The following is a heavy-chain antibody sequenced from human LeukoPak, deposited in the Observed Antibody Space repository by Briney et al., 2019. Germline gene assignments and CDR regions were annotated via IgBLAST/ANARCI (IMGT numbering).Heavy chain of an antibody. J-gene: IGHJ6*03. Sequence: GGSLRLSCAASGFTFSSYEMNWVRQAPGKGLEWVSYIDFSGRTIYYADSVKGRFTISRDNARNSVSLQMTSLRAEDTAVYYCARGFGVASYYYSMDVWGKGTTVTISS. V-gene: IGHV3-48*03. D-gene: IGHD3-3*01. CDR3: ARGFGVASYYYSMDV. CDR2: IDFSGRTI. CDR1: GFTFSSYE.